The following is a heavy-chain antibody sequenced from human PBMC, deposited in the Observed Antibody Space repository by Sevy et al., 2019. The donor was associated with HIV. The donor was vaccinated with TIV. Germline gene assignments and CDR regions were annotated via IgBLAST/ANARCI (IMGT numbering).Heavy chain of an antibody. Sequence: GGSLRLSCAASGFTFSTYSMNWVRQAPGKGLEWVSSIRSTSSYIDYAYSVKGRFTISRDNAKNSLYLQMNNLRAEDTAVYYCARDYNSGWRKFNLFDPWGQGTLVTVSS. CDR2: IRSTSSYI. CDR3: ARDYNSGWRKFNLFDP. V-gene: IGHV3-21*01. J-gene: IGHJ5*02. CDR1: GFTFSTYS. D-gene: IGHD6-19*01.